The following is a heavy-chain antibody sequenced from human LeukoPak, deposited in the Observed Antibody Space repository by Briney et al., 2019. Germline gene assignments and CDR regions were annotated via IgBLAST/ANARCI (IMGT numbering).Heavy chain of an antibody. D-gene: IGHD5-18*01. V-gene: IGHV4-59*01. Sequence: SETLSLTCTDSGGSISSYYWSWIRQPPGKGLEWIGYIYYSGSTNYNPSLKSRVTISVDTSENQFSLKLSSVTAADTAVYYCARALWRGYSYGWVDYWGQGTLVTVSS. CDR3: ARALWRGYSYGWVDY. CDR1: GGSISSYY. J-gene: IGHJ4*02. CDR2: IYYSGST.